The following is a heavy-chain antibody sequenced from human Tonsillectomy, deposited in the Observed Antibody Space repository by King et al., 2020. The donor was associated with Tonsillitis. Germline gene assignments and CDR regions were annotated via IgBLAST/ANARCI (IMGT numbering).Heavy chain of an antibody. V-gene: IGHV3-48*01. Sequence: VQLVESGGGLVQPGGSLRLSCAASGFTFSRYSMNWVRQAPGKGLEWVSAISGSSSKIYYADSVKGRFTISRDNAKNSLYLQMNSLRAGETALYYCARDLGIDSYWDWYFDLWGRGTLVTVSS. CDR2: ISGSSSKI. J-gene: IGHJ2*01. D-gene: IGHD7-27*01. CDR1: GFTFSRYS. CDR3: ARDLGIDSYWDWYFDL.